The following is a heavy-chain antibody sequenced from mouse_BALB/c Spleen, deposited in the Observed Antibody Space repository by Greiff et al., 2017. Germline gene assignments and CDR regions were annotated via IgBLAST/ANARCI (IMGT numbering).Heavy chain of an antibody. CDR3: ARQRLRLPFDY. CDR2: ISSGGGST. V-gene: IGHV5-12-1*01. J-gene: IGHJ2*01. Sequence: DVMLVESGGGLVKPGGSLKLSCAASGFAFSSYDMSWVRQTPEKRLEWVAYISSGGGSTYYPDTVKGRFTISRDNAKNTLYLQMSSLKSEDTAMYYCARQRLRLPFDYWGQGTTLTVSS. CDR1: GFAFSSYD. D-gene: IGHD1-2*01.